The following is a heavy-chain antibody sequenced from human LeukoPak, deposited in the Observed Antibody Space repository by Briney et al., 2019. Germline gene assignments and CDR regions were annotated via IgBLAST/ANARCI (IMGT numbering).Heavy chain of an antibody. CDR2: IIPIFGAA. CDR3: ASPRTLRYFDWTHYYSYGMDV. J-gene: IGHJ6*02. V-gene: IGHV1-69*13. Sequence: SVKVSFKASGGTFSSYAISWVRQPPGQGLEWMGGIIPIFGAANYAQKFQGRVTITADESTSTAYMELSSLRSEDTAVYYCASPRTLRYFDWTHYYSYGMDVWGQGSTVTVSS. D-gene: IGHD3-9*01. CDR1: GGTFSSYA.